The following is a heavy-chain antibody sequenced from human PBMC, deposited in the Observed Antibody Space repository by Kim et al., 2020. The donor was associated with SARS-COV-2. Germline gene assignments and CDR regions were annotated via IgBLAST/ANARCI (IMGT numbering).Heavy chain of an antibody. CDR2: INAGNGNT. CDR1: GYTFTSYA. V-gene: IGHV1-3*01. J-gene: IGHJ5*02. CDR3: ARDRTPWCSSTSCLYYWFDP. D-gene: IGHD2-2*01. Sequence: ASVKVSCKASGYTFTSYAMHWVRQAPGQRLEWMGWINAGNGNTKYSQKFQGRVTITRDTSASTAYMELSSLRSEDTAVYYCARDRTPWCSSTSCLYYWFDPWGQGTLVTVSS.